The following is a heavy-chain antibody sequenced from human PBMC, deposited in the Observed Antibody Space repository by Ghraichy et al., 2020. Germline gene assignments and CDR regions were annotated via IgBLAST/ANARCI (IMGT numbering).Heavy chain of an antibody. D-gene: IGHD2-15*01. J-gene: IGHJ6*02. CDR2: ISRNSSTI. CDR1: GFTFSSFS. V-gene: IGHV3-48*02. CDR3: AKEGGYCSGGRCLAARMDV. Sequence: GGSLRLSCAVSGFTFSSFSMNWVRQAPGQGLEWVSYISRNSSTIYYADSVKGRFTISRDNAKNSLYLQMNSLRDEDTAVFYCAKEGGYCSGGRCLAARMDVSCQGTTITVSS.